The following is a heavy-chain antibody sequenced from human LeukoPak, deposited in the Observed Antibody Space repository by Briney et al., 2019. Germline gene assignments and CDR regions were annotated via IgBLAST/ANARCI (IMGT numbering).Heavy chain of an antibody. CDR2: IRYDGGNK. CDR3: VKRIVVADKFDY. D-gene: IGHD6-19*01. CDR1: EFTFSTFG. V-gene: IGHV3-30*02. J-gene: IGHJ4*02. Sequence: GGSLRLSCVASEFTFSTFGMHWVRQAPGKGLEWVAFIRYDGGNKYYADSVKRRFTISRDNSKNTLYLQMDSLRVEDTAVYYCVKRIVVADKFDYWGRGSVVRVSS.